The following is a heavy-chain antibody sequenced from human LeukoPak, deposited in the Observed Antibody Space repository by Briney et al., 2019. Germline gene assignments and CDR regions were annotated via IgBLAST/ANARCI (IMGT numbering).Heavy chain of an antibody. CDR1: GFTFSNYW. CDR2: IYRDGSNT. D-gene: IGHD5-24*01. CDR3: ARDGDAYNFDF. V-gene: IGHV3-74*01. Sequence: GGSLRLSCAASGFTFSNYWMHWVSQVPGKGLVWVSRIYRDGSNTDYADSVEGRFIISRDNVKNTLYLQMNSLRADDTAVYYCARDGDAYNFDFWGQGALVTVSS. J-gene: IGHJ4*02.